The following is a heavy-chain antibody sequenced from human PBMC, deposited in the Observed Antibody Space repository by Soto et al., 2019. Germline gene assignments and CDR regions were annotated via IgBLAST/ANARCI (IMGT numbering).Heavy chain of an antibody. Sequence: QVQLQESGPGLVKPSQTLSLTCTVSGGSISSGGYYWSWIRQHPGKGLEWIGYIYYSGSTYYNPSLNSRVTISVDTSKNQFSLKLSSVTAADTAVYYCARVYYSSSWYDAFDIWGQGTMVTVSS. CDR3: ARVYYSSSWYDAFDI. CDR1: GGSISSGGYY. V-gene: IGHV4-31*03. J-gene: IGHJ3*02. D-gene: IGHD6-13*01. CDR2: IYYSGST.